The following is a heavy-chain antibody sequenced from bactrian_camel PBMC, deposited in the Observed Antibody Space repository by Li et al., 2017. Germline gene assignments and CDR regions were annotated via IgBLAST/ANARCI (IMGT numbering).Heavy chain of an antibody. D-gene: IGHD2*01. Sequence: VQLVESGGGLVQPGGSLKLSCEASGFTFDDYALGWIRQAPGAGLEWVSSIRADGGITTYYADSVKGQFAISRDNAKNTVYLQMNSLKPEDTAVYYCVRGWDDGSCSFKYWGQGTQVTVS. CDR1: GFTFDDYA. CDR2: IRADGGITT. V-gene: IGHV3-1*01. CDR3: VRGWDDGSCSFKY. J-gene: IGHJ4*01.